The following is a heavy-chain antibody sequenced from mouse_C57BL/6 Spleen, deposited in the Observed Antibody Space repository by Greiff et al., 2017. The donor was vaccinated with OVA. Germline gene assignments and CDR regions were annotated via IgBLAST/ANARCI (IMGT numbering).Heavy chain of an antibody. CDR1: GFTFSDYG. J-gene: IGHJ3*01. Sequence: EVHLVESGGGLVKPGGSLKLSCAASGFTFSDYGMHWVRQAPAKGLEWVAYISSGSSTIYYADTVKGRFTISRDNAKNTLFLQMTSLRSEDTAMYYCARERELSGAWFAYWGQGTLVTVSA. D-gene: IGHD2-12*01. CDR2: ISSGSSTI. V-gene: IGHV5-17*01. CDR3: ARERELSGAWFAY.